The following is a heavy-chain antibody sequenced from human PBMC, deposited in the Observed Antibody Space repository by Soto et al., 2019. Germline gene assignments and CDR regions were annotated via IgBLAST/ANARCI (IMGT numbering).Heavy chain of an antibody. CDR3: ARLWDCSGGSWSCAFDI. V-gene: IGHV4-39*01. CDR2: IYYSGST. CDR1: GGSISSSSYY. Sequence: QLQLQESGPGLVKPSETLSLTCTVSGGSISSSSYYWGWIRQPPGKGLEWIGSIYYSGSTYYNPSLKSRVTISLDTSKNQFSLKLSSVTAADTAVYYCARLWDCSGGSWSCAFDIWGQGTMVTVSS. J-gene: IGHJ3*02. D-gene: IGHD2-15*01.